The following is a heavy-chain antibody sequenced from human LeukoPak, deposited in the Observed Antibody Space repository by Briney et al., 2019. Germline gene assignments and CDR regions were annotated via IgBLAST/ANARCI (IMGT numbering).Heavy chain of an antibody. CDR1: GLTFSSYA. CDR3: AEDYYYDSSGPTDY. V-gene: IGHV3-23*01. J-gene: IGHJ4*02. CDR2: ISGSGGST. Sequence: PGGSLRLFCAASGLTFSSYAMSWVRQAPGKGLEWVSAISGSGGSTYYADSVKGRFTISRDNSKNTLYLQMNSLRAEDTAVYYCAEDYYYDSSGPTDYWGQGTLVTVSS. D-gene: IGHD3-22*01.